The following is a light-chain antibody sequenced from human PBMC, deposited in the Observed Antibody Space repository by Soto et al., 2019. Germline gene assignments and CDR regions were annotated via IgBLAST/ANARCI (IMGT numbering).Light chain of an antibody. CDR2: DVS. J-gene: IGLJ1*01. V-gene: IGLV2-11*01. Sequence: QSALTQPRSVSGSPGQSVTISCTGTSSDVGGYNYVSWYQQHPGKAPKLMIYDVSKRPSGVPDRFSGSKSGNTASLTISGLQAEDEAGYYCCSYAGSSSYVFGTGTKLTVL. CDR1: SSDVGGYNY. CDR3: CSYAGSSSYV.